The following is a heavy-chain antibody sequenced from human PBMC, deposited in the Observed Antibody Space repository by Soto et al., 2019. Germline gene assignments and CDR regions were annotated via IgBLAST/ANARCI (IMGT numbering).Heavy chain of an antibody. D-gene: IGHD1-26*01. CDR1: GFTFSSYG. J-gene: IGHJ4*02. Sequence: QVQLVESGGGVVQPGRSLRLSCAASGFTFSSYGMHWVRQAPGKGLEWVAVISYDGSNKYYADSVKGRFTISRDNSKNTLYRQMNSLRAEDTAVYYCAKAQGLESGSYYTRDYWGQGTLVTVSS. CDR2: ISYDGSNK. CDR3: AKAQGLESGSYYTRDY. V-gene: IGHV3-30*18.